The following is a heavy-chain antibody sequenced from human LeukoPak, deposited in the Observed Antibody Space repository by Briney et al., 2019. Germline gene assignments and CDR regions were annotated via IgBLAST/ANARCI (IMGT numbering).Heavy chain of an antibody. J-gene: IGHJ5*02. CDR2: INIGGTNT. CDR3: ATDGAGFDT. V-gene: IGHV3-11*01. CDR1: GFTFSDYY. Sequence: GGSLRLSCAASGFTFSDYYMSWIRQAPGKGLEWLSYINIGGTNTHYADSVKGRFTISRDNAKKSLYLEMNNLRAENTAVYYCATDGAGFDTWGQGVLVTVSS.